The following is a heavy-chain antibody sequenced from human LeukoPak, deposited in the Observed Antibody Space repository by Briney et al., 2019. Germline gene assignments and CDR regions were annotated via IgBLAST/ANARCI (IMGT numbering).Heavy chain of an antibody. D-gene: IGHD5-12*01. Sequence: SETLSLTCAVYGGSFSGYYWSWIRQPPGKGLEWIGEINHSGSTNYNPSLKSRVTISVDTSKNQFSLKLSSVTAADTAVYYCARWGYSGYDAVDYWGQGTLVTVSS. V-gene: IGHV4-34*01. CDR2: INHSGST. J-gene: IGHJ4*02. CDR1: GGSFSGYY. CDR3: ARWGYSGYDAVDY.